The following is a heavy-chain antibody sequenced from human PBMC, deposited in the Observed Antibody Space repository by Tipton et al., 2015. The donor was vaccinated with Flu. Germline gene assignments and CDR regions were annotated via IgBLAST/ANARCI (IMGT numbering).Heavy chain of an antibody. CDR3: AKDRRGGAITGTICDS. Sequence: SLRLSCAASGFAFTDFGMLWLRQAPGKGLEWLAFIRNDETNIYYADSVKGRVTISRDNSNSTLYLQMSRLTTDDTAIYFCAKDRRGGAITGTICDSWGQGTLVTVSS. CDR1: GFAFTDFG. J-gene: IGHJ4*02. V-gene: IGHV3-30*02. D-gene: IGHD1-7*01. CDR2: IRNDETNI.